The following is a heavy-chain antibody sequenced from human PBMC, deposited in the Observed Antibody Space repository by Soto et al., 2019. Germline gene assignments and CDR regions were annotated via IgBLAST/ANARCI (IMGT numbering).Heavy chain of an antibody. Sequence: SETLSLTCTVSCGSISSGDYYWSWIRQPPGKGLECIGYIYYSGSTYYNPSLKSRVTISADTSKNQFSLRLSSVTAADTALYYCARNRLVGASAWFDPWGQGIVVTVS. CDR1: CGSISSGDYY. J-gene: IGHJ5*02. D-gene: IGHD1-26*01. CDR3: ARNRLVGASAWFDP. V-gene: IGHV4-30-4*01. CDR2: IYYSGST.